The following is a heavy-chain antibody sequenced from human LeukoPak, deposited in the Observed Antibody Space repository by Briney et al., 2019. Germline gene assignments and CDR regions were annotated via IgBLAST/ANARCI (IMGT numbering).Heavy chain of an antibody. D-gene: IGHD3-16*01. J-gene: IGHJ4*02. CDR3: ARGYYDYVWESSLIGY. Sequence: ASVKVSRKASGYTFTSYAMNWVRQAPGHGLEWMGWINTNTGNPTYAQGFTGRFVFSLDTSVSTAYLQISSLKAEDTAVYYCARGYYDYVWESSLIGYWGQGTLVTVSS. CDR1: GYTFTSYA. V-gene: IGHV7-4-1*02. CDR2: INTNTGNP.